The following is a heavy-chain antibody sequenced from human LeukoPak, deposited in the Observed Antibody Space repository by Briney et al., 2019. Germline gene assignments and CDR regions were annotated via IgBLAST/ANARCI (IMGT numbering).Heavy chain of an antibody. CDR2: IKSKTDGGTT. CDR1: GFTFSNAW. D-gene: IGHD3-22*01. V-gene: IGHV3-15*01. J-gene: IGHJ4*02. Sequence: GGSLRLSCAASGFTFSNAWMSWVRQAPGKGLEWVGRIKSKTDGGTTDYAAPVKGRFTISRDDSKNTLYPQMNSLKTEDTAVYYCTSTYYYDSSGYFSSCYFDYWGQGTLVTVSS. CDR3: TSTYYYDSSGYFSSCYFDY.